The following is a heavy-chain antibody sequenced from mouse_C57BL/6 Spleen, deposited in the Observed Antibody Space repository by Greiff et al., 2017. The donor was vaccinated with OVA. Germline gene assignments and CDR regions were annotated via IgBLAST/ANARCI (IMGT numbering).Heavy chain of an antibody. V-gene: IGHV1-64*01. CDR1: GYTFTSYW. CDR2: IHPNSGST. Sequence: QVQLQQPGAELVKPGASVKLSCKASGYTFTSYWMHWVKQRPGQGLEWIGMIHPNSGSTNYNEKFKSKATLTVDKSSSTAYMQLSSLTSEDSAVYYCAIDYSNYWYFDVWGTGITVTVSS. J-gene: IGHJ1*03. CDR3: AIDYSNYWYFDV. D-gene: IGHD2-5*01.